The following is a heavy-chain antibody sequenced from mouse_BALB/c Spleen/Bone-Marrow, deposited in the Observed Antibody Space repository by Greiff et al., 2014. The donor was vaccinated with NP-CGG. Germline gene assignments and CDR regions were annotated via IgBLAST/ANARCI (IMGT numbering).Heavy chain of an antibody. CDR1: GYTLTGYA. CDR3: ASTAGTQYDYFAY. Sequence: VQLQQSGPELVRPGVSVKISCKGFGYTLTGYAIHWVKQSHAKTLEWIGVISSYSGNTNYNQKFKGRATMTVDKSSSTAYMELARLTSEDSAIYYCASTAGTQYDYFAYWGQGTTLTVSS. D-gene: IGHD1-2*01. J-gene: IGHJ2*01. V-gene: IGHV1-67*01. CDR2: ISSYSGNT.